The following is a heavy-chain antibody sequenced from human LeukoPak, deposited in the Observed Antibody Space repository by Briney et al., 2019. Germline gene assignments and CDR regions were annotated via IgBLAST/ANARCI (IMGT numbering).Heavy chain of an antibody. CDR1: GLTFSSYS. J-gene: IGHJ6*03. Sequence: GGSLRLSCAASGLTFSSYSMNWVRQAPGKGLEGVSYISSSSNTIHYAESVKGRFTISRDNAKSSLYLQMDSLRAEDTAVYYCARDPYSGNYGAYYYYYMDVWGKGTTVTISS. V-gene: IGHV3-48*04. CDR3: ARDPYSGNYGAYYYYYMDV. D-gene: IGHD1-26*01. CDR2: ISSSSNTI.